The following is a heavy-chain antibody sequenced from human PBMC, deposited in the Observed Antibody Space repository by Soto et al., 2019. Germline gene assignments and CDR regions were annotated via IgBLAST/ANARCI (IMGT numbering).Heavy chain of an antibody. CDR2: IYSGGST. CDR1: GFTVSSNY. D-gene: IGHD1-7*01. J-gene: IGHJ5*02. Sequence: EVQLVESGGGLVQPGGSLRLSCAASGFTVSSNYMSWVRQAPGKGLEWVSVIYSGGSTYYADSVKGRFTISRHNSKNTLYLQMNSLRAEDTAVYYCARSWYNWNYGWFDPWGQGTLVTVSS. CDR3: ARSWYNWNYGWFDP. V-gene: IGHV3-53*04.